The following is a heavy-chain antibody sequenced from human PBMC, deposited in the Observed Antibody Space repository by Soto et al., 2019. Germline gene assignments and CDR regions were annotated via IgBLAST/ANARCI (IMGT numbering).Heavy chain of an antibody. CDR3: AKDKRYGDYEGFDY. J-gene: IGHJ4*02. Sequence: GGSLRLSCAASGFTFSSYAMSWVRQAPGKGLEWVSAIIGSGGSTYYADSVKGLFTISRDNSKNTLYLQMNSLRAEDTAVYYCAKDKRYGDYEGFDYWGQGTLVTVSS. CDR2: IIGSGGST. CDR1: GFTFSSYA. V-gene: IGHV3-23*01. D-gene: IGHD4-17*01.